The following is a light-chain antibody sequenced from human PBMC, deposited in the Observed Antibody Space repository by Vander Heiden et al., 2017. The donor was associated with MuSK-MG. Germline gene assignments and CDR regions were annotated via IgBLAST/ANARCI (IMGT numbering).Light chain of an antibody. Sequence: EIVMTQSPATLSVSPGERATLSCRASQSVSSNLAWYQQKPGQAPRLLIYGASTRATGIPARISGSGSGTEFTLTISSLQSEEFAVYYCQQYNNWPNTFGQGTKLXIK. CDR3: QQYNNWPNT. J-gene: IGKJ2*01. CDR1: QSVSSN. CDR2: GAS. V-gene: IGKV3-15*01.